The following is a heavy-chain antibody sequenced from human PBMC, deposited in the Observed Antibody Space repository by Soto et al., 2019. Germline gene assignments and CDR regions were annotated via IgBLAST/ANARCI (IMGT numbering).Heavy chain of an antibody. CDR1: GGSVSSDGYY. D-gene: IGHD5-18*01. J-gene: IGHJ4*02. Sequence: QVQLQESGPGLVKPSQTLSLTCAVSGGSVSSDGYYWHWIRQHPGKGPEWIGYIHFIGRSYYKPSLQSXXTXSVXTSKNQVFLRLRSVTAADTAVYYCARDRWGYSIDYWGQGTLVTVSS. CDR2: IHFIGRS. V-gene: IGHV4-31*11. CDR3: ARDRWGYSIDY.